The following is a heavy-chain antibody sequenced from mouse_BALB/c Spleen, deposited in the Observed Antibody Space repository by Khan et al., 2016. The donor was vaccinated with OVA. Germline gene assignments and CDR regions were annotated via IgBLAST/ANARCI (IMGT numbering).Heavy chain of an antibody. CDR3: ARGNYSGYYVDY. V-gene: IGHV3-2*02. D-gene: IGHD1-1*01. Sequence: EVQLQESGPGLVKPSQSLSLTCTVTGYSITSGYAWNWIRQFPGNKLEWMGYISYSGGTSYNPSLKSRISITRATSKNQFFLQLNSVTTEDTATYCCARGNYSGYYVDYWGQGTTLTVSS. CDR2: ISYSGGT. CDR1: GYSITSGYA. J-gene: IGHJ2*01.